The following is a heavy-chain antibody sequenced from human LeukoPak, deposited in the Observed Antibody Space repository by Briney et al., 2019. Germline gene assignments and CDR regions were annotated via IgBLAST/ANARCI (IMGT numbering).Heavy chain of an antibody. D-gene: IGHD3-22*01. CDR3: ARQPIAVIPYFDY. V-gene: IGHV3-21*01. CDR2: ISSSSSYI. Sequence: GGSLRLSCAASGFTFSSYSMNWVRQAPGKGMEWVSSISSSSSYIYYADSVKGRFTISRDNAKNSLYLQMNSLRAEDTAVYYCARQPIAVIPYFDYWGQGTLVTVSS. CDR1: GFTFSSYS. J-gene: IGHJ4*02.